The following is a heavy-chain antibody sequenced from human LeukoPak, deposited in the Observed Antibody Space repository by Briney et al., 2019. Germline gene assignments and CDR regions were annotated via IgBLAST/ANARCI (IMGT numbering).Heavy chain of an antibody. CDR3: ARGTYSSGWEIHGVDY. D-gene: IGHD6-19*01. V-gene: IGHV3-21*01. J-gene: IGHJ4*02. CDR2: ISSSSSYI. Sequence: GGSLRLSCAASGFTFSSYSMNWVRQAPGKGLEWVSSISSSSSYIYYADSVKGRFTVSRDNAKNSLYLQMNSLRAEDTAVYYCARGTYSSGWEIHGVDYWGQGTLVTVSS. CDR1: GFTFSSYS.